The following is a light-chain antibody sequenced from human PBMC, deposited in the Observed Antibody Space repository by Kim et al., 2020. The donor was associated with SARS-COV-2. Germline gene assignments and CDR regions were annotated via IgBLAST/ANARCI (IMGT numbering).Light chain of an antibody. CDR1: NIGSKS. CDR2: YDS. Sequence: PGKTAKSTCGGNNIGSKSVHWYQQKPGQAPVLVIYYDSDRPSGIPERFSGSNSGNTATLTISRVEAGDEADYYCQVWDTSGDHPVFGGGTKLTVL. V-gene: IGLV3-21*04. J-gene: IGLJ3*02. CDR3: QVWDTSGDHPV.